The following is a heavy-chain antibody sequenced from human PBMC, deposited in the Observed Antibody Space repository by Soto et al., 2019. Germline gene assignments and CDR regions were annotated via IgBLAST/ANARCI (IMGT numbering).Heavy chain of an antibody. CDR2: IYYSGST. J-gene: IGHJ6*03. D-gene: IGHD1-1*01. Sequence: SETLSLTCTVSGGSISSYYWSWIRQPPGKGLEWIGYIYYSGSTNYNPSLKSRVTISVDTSKNQFSLKLSSVTAADTAVYYCASTKTYYYYMDVWGKGTTVTVSS. CDR3: ASTKTYYYYMDV. CDR1: GGSISSYY. V-gene: IGHV4-59*08.